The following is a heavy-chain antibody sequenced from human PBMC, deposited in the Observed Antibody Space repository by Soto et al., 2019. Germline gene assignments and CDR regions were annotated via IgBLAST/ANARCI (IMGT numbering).Heavy chain of an antibody. CDR3: ASDTARVYYGLDV. J-gene: IGHJ6*02. CDR1: GFTFSGSA. V-gene: IGHV3-73*01. D-gene: IGHD5-18*01. CDR2: IRSKANNYAT. Sequence: GGSLKLSCAASGFTFSGSAVLWVRQASGKGLEWVGRIRSKANNYATAYAASVEGRFTISRDDSKNTAHLQMNSLKTEDTAVYYCASDTARVYYGLDVWGLGTTVTVSS.